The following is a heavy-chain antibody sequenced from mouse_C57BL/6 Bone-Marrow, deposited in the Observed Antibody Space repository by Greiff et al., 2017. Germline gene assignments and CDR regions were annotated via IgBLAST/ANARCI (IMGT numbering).Heavy chain of an antibody. CDR3: ARVTTVQRDYAMDY. D-gene: IGHD2-2*01. V-gene: IGHV5-15*01. CDR2: ISNLAYSI. CDR1: GFTFSDYG. J-gene: IGHJ4*01. Sequence: EVQRVESGGGLVQPGGSLKLSCAASGFTFSDYGMASVRQAPRKGPEWVAFISNLAYSIYYADTVTGRFTISRENAKNTLYLEMSSLRSEDTAMYYCARVTTVQRDYAMDYWGQGTSVTVSS.